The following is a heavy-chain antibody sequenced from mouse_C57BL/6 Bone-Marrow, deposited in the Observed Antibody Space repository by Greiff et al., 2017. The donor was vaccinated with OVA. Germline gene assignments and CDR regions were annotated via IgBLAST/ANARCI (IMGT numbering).Heavy chain of an antibody. Sequence: EVHLVESGGDLVKPGGSLKLSCAASGFTFSSYGMSWVRQTPDKRLEWVATISSGGSYTYYPGSVKGRFTLSRANAKNTLYRKMSSQKSEDTAMDYCARHPDFYAMDDWGKGTAVTVSS. V-gene: IGHV5-6*01. CDR3: ARHPDFYAMDD. CDR1: GFTFSSYG. J-gene: IGHJ4*01. CDR2: ISSGGSYT.